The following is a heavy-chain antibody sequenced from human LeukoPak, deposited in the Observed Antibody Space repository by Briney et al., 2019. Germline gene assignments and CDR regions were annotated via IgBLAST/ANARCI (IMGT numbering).Heavy chain of an antibody. V-gene: IGHV3-21*01. CDR1: GFTFSSYS. Sequence: KPGGSLRLSCAASGFTFSSYSMNWVRQAPGKGLEWVSSISSSSSYIYYADSVKGRFTTSRDNAKNPLYLQMNSLRAEDTAVYYCARGGYSSSWYFPFDYWGQRTLVTVSS. J-gene: IGHJ4*02. D-gene: IGHD6-13*01. CDR3: ARGGYSSSWYFPFDY. CDR2: ISSSSSYI.